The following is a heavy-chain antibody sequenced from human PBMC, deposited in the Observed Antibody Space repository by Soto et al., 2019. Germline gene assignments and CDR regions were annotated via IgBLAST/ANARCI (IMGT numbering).Heavy chain of an antibody. Sequence: QVQLVQSGAELKKPGASVNISCQASGFTFSDTLINWVRQGPGQRLEWMGWINPANGNTRYSESFQGRVTISSLSSASTAYVALSDLTSEDTAVYYCARDIVSVGPRANEAFDVCGQGTMITVSS. J-gene: IGHJ3*01. CDR1: GFTFSDTL. CDR3: ARDIVSVGPRANEAFDV. V-gene: IGHV1-3*01. CDR2: INPANGNT. D-gene: IGHD1-26*01.